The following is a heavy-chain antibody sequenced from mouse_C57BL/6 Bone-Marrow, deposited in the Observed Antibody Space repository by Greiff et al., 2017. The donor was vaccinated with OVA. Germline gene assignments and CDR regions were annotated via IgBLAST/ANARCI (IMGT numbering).Heavy chain of an antibody. Sequence: QVQLQQSGPGLVKPGASVKISCKASGYSFTSYYIHWVKQRPGQGLEWIGWIYPGSGNTKYNEKFKGKATLTADTSSSTAYMQLSSLTSEDAAVYYCEAGGYYVVYWGQGTTLTVSS. CDR2: IYPGSGNT. V-gene: IGHV1-66*01. J-gene: IGHJ2*01. CDR3: EAGGYYVVY. CDR1: GYSFTSYY.